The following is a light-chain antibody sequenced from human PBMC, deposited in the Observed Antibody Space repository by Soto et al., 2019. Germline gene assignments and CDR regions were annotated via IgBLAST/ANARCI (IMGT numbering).Light chain of an antibody. Sequence: AILVTQSPSSLSASVGDRVTITCRASQDIKNALAWYQQKPGGAPKLLIYAASTLQSGVPSRFSGSGFGTDFTLTISNLQPEDFATYYCLRDYQYQWTFGQGTKVEIK. J-gene: IGKJ1*01. CDR3: LRDYQYQWT. CDR1: QDIKNA. CDR2: AAS. V-gene: IGKV1-6*01.